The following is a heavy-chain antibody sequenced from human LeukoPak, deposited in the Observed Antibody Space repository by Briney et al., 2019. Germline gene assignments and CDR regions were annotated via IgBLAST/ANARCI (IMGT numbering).Heavy chain of an antibody. Sequence: GGSLRLSCAASGFTFSSYWITWVRQAPGKGLEWVANINQDGSEKCYVDSVKGRFTISRDNAKNSLSLQMNSLRVEDTAVYYCVRGVVVAPRSAFDIWGQGTMVTVSS. CDR1: GFTFSSYW. CDR3: VRGVVVAPRSAFDI. J-gene: IGHJ3*02. D-gene: IGHD2-2*01. V-gene: IGHV3-7*01. CDR2: INQDGSEK.